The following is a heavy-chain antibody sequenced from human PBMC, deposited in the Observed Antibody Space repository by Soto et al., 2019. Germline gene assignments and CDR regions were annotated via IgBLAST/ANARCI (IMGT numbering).Heavy chain of an antibody. J-gene: IGHJ6*02. CDR2: INHSGST. Sequence: SDTRSLTWAVDGGCFSGYYWSWIRQPPGKGLEWIGEINHSGSTNYNPSLKSRVTISVDTSKNQFPLKLSSVTAADTAVYYCARVLRGYSSGSYYYYGMDVWGQGTTVTVSS. V-gene: IGHV4-34*01. D-gene: IGHD5-18*01. CDR1: GGCFSGYY. CDR3: ARVLRGYSSGSYYYYGMDV.